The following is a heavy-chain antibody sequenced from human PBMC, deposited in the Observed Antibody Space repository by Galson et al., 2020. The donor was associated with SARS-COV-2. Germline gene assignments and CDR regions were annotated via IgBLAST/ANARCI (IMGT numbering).Heavy chain of an antibody. CDR2: IRSNAYGGTT. D-gene: IGHD3-22*01. J-gene: IGHJ4*02. CDR3: TGWYYHDSGGYYPLDY. V-gene: IGHV3-49*03. Sequence: GGSLRLSCTASGFTFGDYAMSWFRQAPGKGLEWVGFIRSNAYGGTTEYAAFVKGRFTISRDDSKSIAYLQMNSLKTEDTAVYYCTGWYYHDSGGYYPLDYWGQGTLVTVSS. CDR1: GFTFGDYA.